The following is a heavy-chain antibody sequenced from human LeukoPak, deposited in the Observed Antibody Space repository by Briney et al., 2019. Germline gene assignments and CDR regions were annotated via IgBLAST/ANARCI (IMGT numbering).Heavy chain of an antibody. J-gene: IGHJ3*02. CDR2: IKQDGSEK. CDR1: GFTFSSYW. V-gene: IGHV3-7*01. CDR3: ARDPLTVDDAFDI. D-gene: IGHD4/OR15-4a*01. Sequence: GGSLRLSCAASGFTFSSYWMSWVRQAPGKGLEWVANIKQDGSEKYYVDSVRGRFTISRDNAKNSLYLQMNSLRAEDTAVYYCARDPLTVDDAFDIWGQGTMVTVSS.